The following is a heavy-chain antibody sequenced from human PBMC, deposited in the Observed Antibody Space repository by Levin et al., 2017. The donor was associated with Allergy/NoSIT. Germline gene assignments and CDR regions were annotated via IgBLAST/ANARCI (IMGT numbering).Heavy chain of an antibody. CDR3: TADFLYHYMGV. CDR2: IKSKPDGGTT. Sequence: GESLKISCAASGFTFTTAWMNWVRQSPGKGLEWVVRIKSKPDGGTTDYAAPVKGRFTISRDDSRSTLYLHMNSLKTEDTAVYYCTADFLYHYMGVWGKGTTVAVS. CDR1: GFTFTTAW. J-gene: IGHJ6*03. V-gene: IGHV3-15*01.